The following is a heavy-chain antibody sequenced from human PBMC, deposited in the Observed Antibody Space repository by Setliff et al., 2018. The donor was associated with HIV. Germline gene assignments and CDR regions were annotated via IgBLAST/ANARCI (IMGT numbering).Heavy chain of an antibody. CDR3: ARQVSGWDAFDI. J-gene: IGHJ3*02. D-gene: IGHD3-10*01. CDR1: GGSISSGGYY. Sequence: SETLSLTCTVSGGSISSGGYYWSWIRQHPGKGLEWIGFIFSSGSTKYNPSLQSRVTMSIDTSKNQFSLRLTSVTAADTAVYYCARQVSGWDAFDIWGRGTVVTVSS. V-gene: IGHV4-61*08. CDR2: IFSSGST.